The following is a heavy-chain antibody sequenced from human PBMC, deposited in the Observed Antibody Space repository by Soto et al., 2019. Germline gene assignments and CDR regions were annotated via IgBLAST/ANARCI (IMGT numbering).Heavy chain of an antibody. V-gene: IGHV5-51*01. CDR1: GYSFTSYW. J-gene: IGHJ6*04. D-gene: IGHD6-6*01. Sequence: PVESLTIYCKVSGYSFTSYWIGWVLQMPGKGLEWMGIIYPGDSDTRYSPSFQGQVTISADKSISTAYLQWSSLKASDTAMYYCASRVHEYSSSSGYYYYGMDVWGKGTTVTASS. CDR2: IYPGDSDT. CDR3: ASRVHEYSSSSGYYYYGMDV.